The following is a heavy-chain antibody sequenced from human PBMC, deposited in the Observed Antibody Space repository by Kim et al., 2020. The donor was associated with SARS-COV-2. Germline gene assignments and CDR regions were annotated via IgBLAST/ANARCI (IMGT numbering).Heavy chain of an antibody. D-gene: IGHD3-22*01. CDR1: GFTFSSYS. Sequence: GGSLRLSCAASGFTFSSYSMNWVRQAPGKGLEWVSYISSSSSTIYYADSVKGRFTISRDNAKNSLYLQMNSLRDEDTAVYYCAREAFYYDSSGYYYPGAFDIWGQGTMVTVSS. V-gene: IGHV3-48*02. J-gene: IGHJ3*02. CDR2: ISSSSSTI. CDR3: AREAFYYDSSGYYYPGAFDI.